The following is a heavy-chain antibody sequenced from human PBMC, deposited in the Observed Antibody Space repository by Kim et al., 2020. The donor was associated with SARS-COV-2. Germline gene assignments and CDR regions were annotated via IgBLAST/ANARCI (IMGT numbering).Heavy chain of an antibody. Sequence: EKYYGGSVKGRFTISRDNARISLYMQMNSLRAEDTAVYYCARDWSGVGDLWGQGTLVTVSS. V-gene: IGHV3-7*01. CDR3: ARDWSGVGDL. CDR2: EK. J-gene: IGHJ5*02. D-gene: IGHD1-26*01.